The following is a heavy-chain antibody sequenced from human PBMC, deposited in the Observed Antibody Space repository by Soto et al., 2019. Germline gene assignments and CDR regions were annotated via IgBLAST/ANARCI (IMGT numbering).Heavy chain of an antibody. D-gene: IGHD3-9*01. Sequence: PSETLSLTCTVSDGSISSSSYYLGWIRQPPGKGLEWIGNIYYRGVTYYNPSLKSRVTISVDTSKNQFSLKLSSVTAADTAVYYCARYFDYLYHFDYWGQGTVVTVSS. V-gene: IGHV4-39*01. CDR1: DGSISSSSYY. J-gene: IGHJ4*02. CDR2: IYYRGVT. CDR3: ARYFDYLYHFDY.